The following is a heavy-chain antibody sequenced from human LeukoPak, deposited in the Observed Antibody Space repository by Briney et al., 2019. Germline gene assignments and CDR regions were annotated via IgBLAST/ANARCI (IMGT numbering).Heavy chain of an antibody. D-gene: IGHD3-22*01. CDR1: GYTFTSYY. CDR3: ARDLPENYYDSSRRFDY. V-gene: IGHV1-46*01. Sequence: ASVKVSCKASGYTFTSYYMHWVRQAPGQGLEWMGIINPSGGSTSYAQKFQGRVTMTRDTSTSTVYMELSSLRSEDTAVYYCARDLPENYYDSSRRFDYWGQGTLVTVSS. J-gene: IGHJ4*02. CDR2: INPSGGST.